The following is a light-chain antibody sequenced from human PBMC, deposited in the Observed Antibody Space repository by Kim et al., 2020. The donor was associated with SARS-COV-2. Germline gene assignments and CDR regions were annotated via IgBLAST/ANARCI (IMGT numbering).Light chain of an antibody. V-gene: IGKV3-20*01. CDR2: GAS. J-gene: IGKJ2*01. CDR3: QQYGTTPYT. Sequence: EIVLTQSPGTLSLSPGERATLSSRASQSVSSNYVAWYQQKPGQAPRLVVYGASRRASGIPDRFSGSGSGTDFTLTISRLEPEDFAMYYCQQYGTTPYTFGQGTKLEIK. CDR1: QSVSSNY.